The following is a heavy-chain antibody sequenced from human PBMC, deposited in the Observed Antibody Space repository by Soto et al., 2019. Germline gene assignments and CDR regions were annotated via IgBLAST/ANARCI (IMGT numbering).Heavy chain of an antibody. V-gene: IGHV5-51*01. CDR1: GYSVTSYW. CDR3: VRGAQGGYAYDY. CDR2: IYPVDSDT. Sequence: GESLKISCKGSGYSVTSYWIGWVRQMPGKGLEWMGIIYPVDSDTRYGPSLQGQVTISADKSISTAFLQWSSLKASDTAIYYCVRGAQGGYAYDYWGHGTLVTVSS. D-gene: IGHD3-22*01. J-gene: IGHJ4*01.